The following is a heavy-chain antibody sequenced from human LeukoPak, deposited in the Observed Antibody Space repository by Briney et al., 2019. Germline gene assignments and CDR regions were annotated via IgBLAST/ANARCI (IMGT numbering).Heavy chain of an antibody. CDR3: ARTPHYDSTYFDY. J-gene: IGHJ4*02. CDR1: GFTVSTNY. V-gene: IGHV3-66*01. Sequence: PGGSLRLPCAASGFTVSTNYMNWVRQAPGKGLEWVSVIYPDGRTYYADSVRGRLTISRANSKNTLYLQMNSLRAEDTAVYYCARTPHYDSTYFDYWGQGTLVIVSS. CDR2: IYPDGRT. D-gene: IGHD3-22*01.